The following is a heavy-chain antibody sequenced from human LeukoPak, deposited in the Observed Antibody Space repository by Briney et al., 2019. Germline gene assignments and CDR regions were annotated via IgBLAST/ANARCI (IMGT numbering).Heavy chain of an antibody. Sequence: GSLRLSCAASGFTFSSYWMNWVRQAPGKGLEWVSYISSRGSYTYYADSVKGRFTISRDNAKNSLYLQMNSLRAEDTAVYYCARIDAFDIWGQGTMVTVSS. J-gene: IGHJ3*02. V-gene: IGHV3-21*06. CDR3: ARIDAFDI. CDR1: GFTFSSYW. CDR2: ISSRGSYT.